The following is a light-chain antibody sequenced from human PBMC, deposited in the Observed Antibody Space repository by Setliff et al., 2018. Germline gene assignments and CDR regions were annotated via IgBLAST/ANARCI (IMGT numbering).Light chain of an antibody. Sequence: LTQPPSASGTPGQRVTISCSGSSSNIGSNTVNWYQQLPGTAPKLLIYRNNQRPSGVPDRFSGSKSGTSASLAISGLQSEDEADYYCAAWDDSLNGVVFGGGTQLTVL. CDR3: AAWDDSLNGVV. J-gene: IGLJ2*01. V-gene: IGLV1-44*01. CDR1: SSNIGSNT. CDR2: RNN.